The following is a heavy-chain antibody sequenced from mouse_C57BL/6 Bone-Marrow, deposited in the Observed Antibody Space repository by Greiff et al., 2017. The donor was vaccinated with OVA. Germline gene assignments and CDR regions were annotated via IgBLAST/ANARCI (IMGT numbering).Heavy chain of an antibody. V-gene: IGHV1-69*01. CDR1: GYTFTSYW. CDR2: IDPSDSYT. J-gene: IGHJ1*03. D-gene: IGHD5-1*01. Sequence: QVQLKQPGAELVMPGASVKLSCKASGYTFTSYWMHWVKQRPGQGLEWIGEIDPSDSYTNYNQKFKGKATLTVEKSSSTAYMQLSSLTSEDSAVYYCAKEYPYWYFDVWGTGTTVTVAS. CDR3: AKEYPYWYFDV.